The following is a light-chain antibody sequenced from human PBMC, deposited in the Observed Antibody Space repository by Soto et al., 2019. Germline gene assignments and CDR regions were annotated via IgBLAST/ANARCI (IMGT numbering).Light chain of an antibody. CDR2: KAS. CDR3: QQYSSYPYT. CDR1: QSISYW. V-gene: IGKV1-5*03. Sequence: DIQMTQSPSTLSASIGDRVTITCRASQSISYWLSWNQQKPGKAPKLLIYKASNLESGVPARCSGSGSGTEFTITISSLQPDDFATYYCQQYSSYPYTFSQGTKLEIK. J-gene: IGKJ2*01.